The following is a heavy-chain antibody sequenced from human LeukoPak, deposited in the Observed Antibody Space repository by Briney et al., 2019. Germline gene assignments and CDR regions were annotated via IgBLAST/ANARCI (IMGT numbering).Heavy chain of an antibody. D-gene: IGHD2-2*01. CDR1: GFTVSSNY. Sequence: GGSLRLSCAASGFTVSSNYMSWVRQAPGKGLEWVANIKQDGSEKYYVDSVKGRFTISRDNAKNSLYLQMNSLRAEDTAVYHCAKDLPAAYFDYWGQGTLVTVSS. CDR3: AKDLPAAYFDY. J-gene: IGHJ4*02. CDR2: IKQDGSEK. V-gene: IGHV3-7*01.